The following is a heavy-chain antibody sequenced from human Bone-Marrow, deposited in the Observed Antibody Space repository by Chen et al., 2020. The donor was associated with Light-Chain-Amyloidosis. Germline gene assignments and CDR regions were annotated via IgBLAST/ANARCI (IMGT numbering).Heavy chain of an antibody. D-gene: IGHD2-2*01. CDR3: TRAWRSTSDGRHDAFDI. Sequence: QVQLQESGPGLVKPSETLSLTCTVSGYSISSGYYWGWIRQPQGKELEWIGSIYHSGSTYYNPSLKSRVTMSVDTSKNQFSLKLSSVTAADTAMYFCTRAWRSTSDGRHDAFDIWGQGTMVTVSS. V-gene: IGHV4-38-2*02. J-gene: IGHJ3*02. CDR2: IYHSGST. CDR1: GYSISSGYY.